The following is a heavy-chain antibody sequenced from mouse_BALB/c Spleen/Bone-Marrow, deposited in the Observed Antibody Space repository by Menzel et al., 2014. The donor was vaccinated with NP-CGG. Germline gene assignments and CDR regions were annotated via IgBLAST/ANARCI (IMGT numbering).Heavy chain of an antibody. J-gene: IGHJ2*01. CDR3: ARGGGWYLDY. CDR1: GYAISSYW. D-gene: IGHD2-3*01. CDR2: IYPGDGDT. Sequence: VQLQQSGAELVRPGSSVKISCKASGYAISSYWMNWVKQRPGQGLEWIGQIYPGDGDTNYNGKFKSKATLTADKSSSTAYMQISSLTSEDSAVYFCARGGGWYLDYWGQGTTLTVSS. V-gene: IGHV1-80*01.